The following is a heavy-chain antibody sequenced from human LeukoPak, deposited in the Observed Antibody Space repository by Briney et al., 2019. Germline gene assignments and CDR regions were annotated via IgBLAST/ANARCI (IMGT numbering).Heavy chain of an antibody. CDR3: ARGLVGPDY. CDR2: INNDGSDT. Sequence: EGSLRLSCAASGFTFSSHWMHWVRQAPGKGLVWVSRINNDGSDTTYADSVKGRFTISRDNAKDTLYLQMNSLRAEDTAVYYCARGLVGPDYWGQGTLVTVSS. CDR1: GFTFSSHW. D-gene: IGHD2-8*02. J-gene: IGHJ4*02. V-gene: IGHV3-74*01.